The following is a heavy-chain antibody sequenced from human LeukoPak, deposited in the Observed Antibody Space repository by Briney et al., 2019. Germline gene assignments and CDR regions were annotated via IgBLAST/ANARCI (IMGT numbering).Heavy chain of an antibody. V-gene: IGHV1-46*01. D-gene: IGHD3-10*01. CDR1: GYTFTSYY. J-gene: IGHJ5*02. CDR2: INPSGGST. CDR3: ARVIGTRAAERLLWRMVRGVISGWFDP. Sequence: GASVKVSCKASGYTFTSYYMHWVRQAPGQGLEWMGIINPSGGSTSYAQKFQGRVTMTRDMSTSTVYMELSSLRSEDTAVYYCARVIGTRAAERLLWRMVRGVISGWFDPWGQGTLVTVSS.